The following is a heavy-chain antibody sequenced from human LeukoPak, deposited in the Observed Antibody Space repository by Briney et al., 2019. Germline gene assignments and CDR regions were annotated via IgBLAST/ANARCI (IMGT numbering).Heavy chain of an antibody. Sequence: ASVKVSCKASGYTFTSYDINWVRQATGQGLEWMGWMNPNSGNTGYAQKFQGRVTMTRNTSISTAYMELSSLRSEDTAVYYCAGGYSWEYYFDYWGQGTLVTVSS. V-gene: IGHV1-8*01. CDR2: MNPNSGNT. CDR1: GYTFTSYD. D-gene: IGHD5-18*01. CDR3: AGGYSWEYYFDY. J-gene: IGHJ4*02.